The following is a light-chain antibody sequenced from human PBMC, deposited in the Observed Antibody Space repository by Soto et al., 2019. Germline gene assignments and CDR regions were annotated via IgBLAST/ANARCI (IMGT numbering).Light chain of an antibody. CDR3: AAWDDNLNGPL. CDR1: NSNIGRYS. CDR2: SDD. Sequence: QSLLTQPPSLSGTPGQRVTISCSGSNSNIGRYSVNWYQHFPGTAPKILIYSDDERPSRVPDRFSGSKSGTSASLAISGLQSEDEAGYYCAAWDDNLNGPLFGGGTKVTVL. J-gene: IGLJ3*02. V-gene: IGLV1-44*01.